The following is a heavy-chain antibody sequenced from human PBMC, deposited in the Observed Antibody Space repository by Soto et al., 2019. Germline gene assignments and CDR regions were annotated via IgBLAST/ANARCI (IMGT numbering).Heavy chain of an antibody. Sequence: EVQLVESGGGLVQPGGSLRLSCAASGFTFSSYSMNWVRQAPGKGLEWVSYISSSSSTIYYADSVKGRFTISRDNAKNSLYLQLKSLRDEDTAVYYCARTHSSWYVGWFDPWGQGTLVTVSS. D-gene: IGHD6-13*01. CDR3: ARTHSSWYVGWFDP. V-gene: IGHV3-48*02. CDR1: GFTFSSYS. CDR2: ISSSSSTI. J-gene: IGHJ5*02.